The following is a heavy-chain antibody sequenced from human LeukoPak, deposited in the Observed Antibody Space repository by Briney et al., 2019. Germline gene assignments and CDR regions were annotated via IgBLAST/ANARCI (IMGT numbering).Heavy chain of an antibody. CDR3: ARQRGASHFDY. Sequence: SETLSLTCTVSGGSISSYFWSWIRQPPGKGLEWIGYIHYSGSTNYSPSLKSRVTISVDTSKNQFSLKLTSVTAADTAVYYCARQRGASHFDYWGQGNLVTVSS. J-gene: IGHJ4*02. D-gene: IGHD4/OR15-4a*01. CDR1: GGSISSYF. CDR2: IHYSGST. V-gene: IGHV4-59*08.